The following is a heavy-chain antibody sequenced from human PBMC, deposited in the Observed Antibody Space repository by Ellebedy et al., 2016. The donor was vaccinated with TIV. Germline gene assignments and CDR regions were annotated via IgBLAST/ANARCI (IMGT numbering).Heavy chain of an antibody. CDR1: GYSFTSYW. CDR3: ARRQDYGGYDWFDP. D-gene: IGHD4-23*01. Sequence: PGGSLRLSCKGSGYSFTSYWIAWVRQMPGKGLEWMGIIYPGDSDTRYSPSFQGHVTISADKSISTAYLQWSSLKASDTAMYYCARRQDYGGYDWFDPWGQGTLVTVSS. CDR2: IYPGDSDT. J-gene: IGHJ5*02. V-gene: IGHV5-51*01.